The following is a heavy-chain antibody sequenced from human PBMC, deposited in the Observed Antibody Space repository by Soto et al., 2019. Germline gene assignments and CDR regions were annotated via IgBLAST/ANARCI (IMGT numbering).Heavy chain of an antibody. CDR2: ISAYNGNT. D-gene: IGHD2-21*02. CDR1: GYTFSSYG. J-gene: IGHJ4*02. CDR3: ARSIVVVTALDY. Sequence: ASVKVSCKASGYTFSSYGISWVRLAPGQGLEWMGWISAYNGNTNYAHKVQGRVTMTTDTSTSTAYMELSSLRSEDTAVYYCARSIVVVTALDYWGQGTLVTVSS. V-gene: IGHV1-18*01.